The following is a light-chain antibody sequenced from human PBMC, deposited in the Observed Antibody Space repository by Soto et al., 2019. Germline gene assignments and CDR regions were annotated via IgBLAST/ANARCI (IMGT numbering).Light chain of an antibody. CDR3: SSYTSSSTRVV. Sequence: QSALTQPASVSGSPGQASTLSCSGTSSDVGGYNYVSWYQQHPGKAPKLMIYDVSYRPSGVSNRFSGSKSGNTASLTISGVQAEDEADYYCSSYTSSSTRVVFGGGTKLTVL. CDR1: SSDVGGYNY. J-gene: IGLJ2*01. CDR2: DVS. V-gene: IGLV2-14*01.